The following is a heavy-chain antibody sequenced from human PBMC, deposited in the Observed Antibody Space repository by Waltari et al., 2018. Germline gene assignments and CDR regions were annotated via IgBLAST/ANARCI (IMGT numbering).Heavy chain of an antibody. V-gene: IGHV4-4*02. CDR1: W. D-gene: IGHD2-15*01. J-gene: IGHJ4*02. CDR2: VHGSGKT. Sequence: WWSWVRQSPGKGLEWIGQVHGSGKTNYNPSFASRVSVTLHTSANQFSLRVTSATAADTAVYYCGRDRGRGLHLDSWGQGTLVTVSP. CDR3: GRDRGRGLHLDS.